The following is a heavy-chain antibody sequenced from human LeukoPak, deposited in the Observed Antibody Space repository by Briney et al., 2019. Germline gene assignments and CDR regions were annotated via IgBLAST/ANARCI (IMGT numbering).Heavy chain of an antibody. CDR2: IYYSGST. D-gene: IGHD3-16*01. CDR3: ARGRYGWLPFDF. V-gene: IGHV4-59*01. CDR1: GGSMSNYY. Sequence: SETLSLTCTVSGGSMSNYYWNWIRQPPGKGLEWIGYIYYSGSTNYNPSLKSRVTISVDTSKNQFTLKLCSVTAADTAVYYCARGRYGWLPFDFWGQGTLLTVAS. J-gene: IGHJ4*02.